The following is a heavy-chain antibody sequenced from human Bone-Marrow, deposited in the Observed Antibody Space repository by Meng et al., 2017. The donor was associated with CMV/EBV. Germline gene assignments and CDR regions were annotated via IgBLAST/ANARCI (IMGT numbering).Heavy chain of an antibody. Sequence: SVKVSCKASKYTFPGYYIHWMRQAPGQGLEWMGGIIPIFGTANNAQKFQGRVTITTDESTNTAYMELSSLRSEDTAVYYCVKEARGPYGMDVWGQGTTVTVSS. V-gene: IGHV1-69*05. D-gene: IGHD3-10*01. CDR3: VKEARGPYGMDV. J-gene: IGHJ6*02. CDR1: KYTFPGYY. CDR2: IIPIFGTA.